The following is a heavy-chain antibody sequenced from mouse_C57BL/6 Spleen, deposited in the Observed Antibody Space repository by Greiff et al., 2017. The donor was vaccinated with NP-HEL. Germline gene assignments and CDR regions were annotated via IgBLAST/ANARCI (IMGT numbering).Heavy chain of an antibody. J-gene: IGHJ3*01. CDR2: INPNNGGT. V-gene: IGHV1-26*01. CDR3: AREGYGYDRAFAY. Sequence: EVQLQQSGPELVKPGASVKISCKASGYTFTDYYMNWVKQSHGKSLEWIGDINPNNGGTSYNQKFKGKATLTVDKSSSTAYMELRSLTSEDSAVYYCAREGYGYDRAFAYWGQGTLVTVSA. CDR1: GYTFTDYY. D-gene: IGHD2-2*01.